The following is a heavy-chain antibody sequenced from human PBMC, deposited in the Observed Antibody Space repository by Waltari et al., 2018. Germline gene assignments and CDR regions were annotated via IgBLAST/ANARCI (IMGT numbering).Heavy chain of an antibody. Sequence: QVQLQESGPGLVKPSETLSLTCAVSGYSISSGYYWGWIRQPPGKGLEWIGSSYHSGSTYYNPSLKRRVTISVDTSKDQFSLKLSSVTAADTAVYYCARLHPYGDYRLDAFDIWGQGTMVTVSS. D-gene: IGHD4-17*01. CDR3: ARLHPYGDYRLDAFDI. CDR2: SYHSGST. J-gene: IGHJ3*02. V-gene: IGHV4-38-2*01. CDR1: GYSISSGYY.